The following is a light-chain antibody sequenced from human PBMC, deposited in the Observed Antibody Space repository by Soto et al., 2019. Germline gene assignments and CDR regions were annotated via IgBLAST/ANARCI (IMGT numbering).Light chain of an antibody. V-gene: IGKV2-28*01. CDR2: LGS. CDR1: QSLLRGNGNNY. CDR3: MQALETVT. Sequence: EIVMTQSPVSLPVTPGEAASISCRSSQSLLRGNGNNYLDWYLQKPGQSPQRLIYLGSTRAAGVPDRFSGSGSGTDFTLTISRVEAEDVGVYYCMQALETVTFGGGTKVEIK. J-gene: IGKJ4*01.